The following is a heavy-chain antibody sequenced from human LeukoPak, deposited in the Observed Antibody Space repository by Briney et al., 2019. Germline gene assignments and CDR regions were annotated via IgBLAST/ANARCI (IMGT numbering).Heavy chain of an antibody. V-gene: IGHV4-38-2*01. Sequence: PSETLPLTCAVSGYSISSGYYWGWIRQPPGKGLEWIGSIYHSGSTYYNPSLKSRVTISVDTSKNQFSLKLSSVTAADTAVYYCARYSSSWSFGYYYYYMDVWGKGTTVTVSS. CDR3: ARYSSSWSFGYYYYYMDV. CDR2: IYHSGST. J-gene: IGHJ6*03. CDR1: GYSISSGYY. D-gene: IGHD6-13*01.